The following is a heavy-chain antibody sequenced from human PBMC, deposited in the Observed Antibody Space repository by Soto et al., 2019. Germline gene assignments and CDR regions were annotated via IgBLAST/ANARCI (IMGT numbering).Heavy chain of an antibody. Sequence: VSLRLSCAASGFTFSGYSVNWVRQAPGKGLEWVSYISSGSKTIYYAESVKGRFTVSRDNARNSQYLQMNSLRDEDTAVYYCAREDILGVRSFDYWGQGTLVTSPQ. CDR2: ISSGSKTI. CDR3: AREDILGVRSFDY. CDR1: GFTFSGYS. J-gene: IGHJ4*02. V-gene: IGHV3-48*02. D-gene: IGHD3-9*01.